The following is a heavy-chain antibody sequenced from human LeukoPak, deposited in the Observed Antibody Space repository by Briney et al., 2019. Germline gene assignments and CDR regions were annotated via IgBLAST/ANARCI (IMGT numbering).Heavy chain of an antibody. CDR1: GFTVSSNY. V-gene: IGHV3-53*01. CDR2: IYSGGSV. D-gene: IGHD2-8*02. J-gene: IGHJ4*02. CDR3: ARGLGTNYGGYCTGGGCPVY. Sequence: PGGSLRLSCAASGFTVSSNYMSWVRQAPGKGLEWVSVIYSGGSVYSADSVKGRFTISRDYSDNTVYLQMNSLRVEDTAVYYCARGLGTNYGGYCTGGGCPVYWGQGTLVTVSS.